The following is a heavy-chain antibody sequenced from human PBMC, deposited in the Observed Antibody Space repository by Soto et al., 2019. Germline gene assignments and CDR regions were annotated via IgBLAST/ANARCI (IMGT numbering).Heavy chain of an antibody. V-gene: IGHV4-31*03. D-gene: IGHD2-2*02. J-gene: IGHJ3*02. CDR3: ARGAIGYCSSTSCYTAPLDAFDI. CDR2: IYYSGST. CDR1: GGSISSGGYY. Sequence: SETLSLTCTVSGGSISSGGYYWSWIRQHPGKGLEWIGYIYYSGSTYYNPSLKSRVTISVDTSKNQFSLKLSSVTAADTAVYYCARGAIGYCSSTSCYTAPLDAFDIWGQGTMVTVSS.